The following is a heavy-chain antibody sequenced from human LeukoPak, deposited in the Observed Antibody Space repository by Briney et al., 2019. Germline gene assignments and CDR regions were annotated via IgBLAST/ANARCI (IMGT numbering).Heavy chain of an antibody. J-gene: IGHJ4*02. CDR3: ARGRYRQQPVDY. V-gene: IGHV1-69*06. D-gene: IGHD6-13*01. CDR1: EGSLCLSS. CDR2: IIPIFGTA. Sequence: SVKVSCKASEGSLCLSSTSWLRQAPGQGLEWMGRIIPIFGTANYAQKFQGGVTITADKSTSTAYMELSSLRSQDTAVYYCARGRYRQQPVDYWGQGTLVTVSS.